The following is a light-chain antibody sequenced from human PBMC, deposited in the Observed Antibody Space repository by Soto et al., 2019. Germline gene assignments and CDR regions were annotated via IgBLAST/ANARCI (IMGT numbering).Light chain of an antibody. CDR3: QQYSTYSRT. Sequence: DLQRTQSPSILSASVGDRFTITRMASQSIGSWLAWYQHKPGKAPKLMIYKAYSLESGVPLRFSGSGSGTEFTLTISSLQRDDFATYYCQQYSTYSRTFGQGTKVDI. V-gene: IGKV1-5*03. CDR1: QSIGSW. CDR2: KAY. J-gene: IGKJ1*01.